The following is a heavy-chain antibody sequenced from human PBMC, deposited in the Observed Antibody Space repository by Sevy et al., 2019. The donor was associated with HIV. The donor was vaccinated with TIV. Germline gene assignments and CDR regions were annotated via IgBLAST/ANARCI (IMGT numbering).Heavy chain of an antibody. J-gene: IGHJ3*02. D-gene: IGHD2-8*02. Sequence: GGSLRLSCAASGFTFSNHAMHWVRQSPGKGLEWVAFIRSDGSHEYYADSVKGRFTISRDNSKNTVYLQMSSLRPEDTAVYYCARDRKVLLVVYAIPFDVFDIWDQGTMVTVSS. CDR3: ARDRKVLLVVYAIPFDVFDI. CDR1: GFTFSNHA. CDR2: IRSDGSHE. V-gene: IGHV3-30*02.